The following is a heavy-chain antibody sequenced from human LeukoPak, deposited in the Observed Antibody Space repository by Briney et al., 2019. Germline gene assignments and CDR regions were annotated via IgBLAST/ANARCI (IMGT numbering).Heavy chain of an antibody. D-gene: IGHD3-16*02. CDR3: ARDHDGTFGGVIVYFDY. J-gene: IGHJ4*02. CDR2: ISSSSSTI. V-gene: IGHV3-48*04. Sequence: GGSLRLSCAASGFTFSSYSMNWVRQAPGKGLEWVSYISSSSSTIYYADSVKGRFTISRDNAKNSLYLQMNSLRAEDTAVYYCARDHDGTFGGVIVYFDYWGQGTLVTVSS. CDR1: GFTFSSYS.